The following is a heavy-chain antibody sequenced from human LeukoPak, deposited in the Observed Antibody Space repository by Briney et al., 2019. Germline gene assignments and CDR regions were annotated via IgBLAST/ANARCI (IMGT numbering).Heavy chain of an antibody. CDR3: ARASWVSSADAVR. J-gene: IGHJ4*02. CDR2: MKGTGET. Sequence: GGSLTLSCAASGLSFSSFAMSWVRQAPSRRLEWLSSMKGTGETFYEDSVRGRFTLSRDDSRNTVYLQLNNLRVEDTAVYYCARASWVSSADAVRWGQGTVVTVSS. V-gene: IGHV3-23*01. CDR1: GLSFSSFA. D-gene: IGHD3-16*01.